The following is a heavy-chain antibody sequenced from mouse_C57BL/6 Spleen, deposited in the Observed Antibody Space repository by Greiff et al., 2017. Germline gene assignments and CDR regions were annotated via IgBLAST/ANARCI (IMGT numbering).Heavy chain of an antibody. J-gene: IGHJ2*01. CDR2: IDPSDSYT. Sequence: QVQLQQPGAELVMPGASVKLSCKASGYTFTSYWMHWVKQRPGQGLEWIGEIDPSDSYTNYNQKFKGKSTLTVDKSSSTAYMQLSSLTSDDSAVYYCARSDEGPFDYWGQCTTLTVSS. CDR1: GYTFTSYW. V-gene: IGHV1-69*01. CDR3: ARSDEGPFDY.